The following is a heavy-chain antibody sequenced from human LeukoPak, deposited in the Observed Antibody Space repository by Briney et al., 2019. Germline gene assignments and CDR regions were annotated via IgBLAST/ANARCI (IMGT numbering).Heavy chain of an antibody. CDR3: ARDAVWGSYRYPTLFDY. CDR2: ISYDGSNK. D-gene: IGHD3-16*02. J-gene: IGHJ4*02. CDR1: GFTFSSYA. V-gene: IGHV3-30-3*01. Sequence: PGRSLRLSCAASGFTFSSYAMHWVRQAPGKGLEWVAVISYDGSNKYYADSVKGRFTISRDNSKNTLYLQMNSLRAEDTAVYYCARDAVWGSYRYPTLFDYWGQGTLVTVSS.